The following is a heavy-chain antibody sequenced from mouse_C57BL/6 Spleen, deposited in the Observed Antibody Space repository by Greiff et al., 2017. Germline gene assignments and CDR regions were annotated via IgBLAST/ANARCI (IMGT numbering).Heavy chain of an antibody. D-gene: IGHD2-4*01. Sequence: VKVVESGAELVRPGTSVKVSCKASGYAFTNYLIEWVKQRPGQGLVGSGVINPGSGGTNYNEKFKGQATLTADKSSSSVYMQISGLTSETSAVYFCARREDDYDGGDYWGQGTTLTVSS. CDR3: ARREDDYDGGDY. CDR2: INPGSGGT. V-gene: IGHV1-54*01. CDR1: GYAFTNYL. J-gene: IGHJ2*01.